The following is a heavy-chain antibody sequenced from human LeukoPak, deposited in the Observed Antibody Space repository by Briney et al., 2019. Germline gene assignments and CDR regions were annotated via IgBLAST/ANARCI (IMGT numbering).Heavy chain of an antibody. CDR3: AHRPGPGNIYSSSWYGAAFFDY. V-gene: IGHV2-5*02. Sequence: KRSGPTLVNPTQTLTLTCTFSGFSLSTSGVGVGWIRQPPGKALEWLAVIYWDDDKRYSPSLKSRVTITKDTSKNQVVLTMTNMDPLDTATYYCAHRPGPGNIYSSSWYGAAFFDYWGQGTLVTVSS. CDR2: IYWDDDK. J-gene: IGHJ4*02. D-gene: IGHD6-13*01. CDR1: GFSLSTSGVG.